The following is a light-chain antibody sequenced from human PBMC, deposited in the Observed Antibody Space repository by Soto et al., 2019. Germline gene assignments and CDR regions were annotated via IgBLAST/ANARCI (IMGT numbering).Light chain of an antibody. V-gene: IGKV1-5*03. CDR3: QQYNSYLYT. CDR2: KAS. J-gene: IGKJ2*01. CDR1: QSISSW. Sequence: DIQMTQSPSTLSASVGDRVTITCRASQSISSWLAWYRQKPGKVPKLLIYKASNLERGVPSRFSGSGSGTEFTLTIRSLQPDDFATYYCQQYNSYLYTFGQGTKLEIK.